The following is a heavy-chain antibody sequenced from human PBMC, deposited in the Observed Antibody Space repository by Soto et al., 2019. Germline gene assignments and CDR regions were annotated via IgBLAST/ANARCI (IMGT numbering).Heavy chain of an antibody. V-gene: IGHV4-31*01. J-gene: IGHJ4*02. CDR1: GDSISNGGHY. CDR3: AKMLNY. CDR2: IYYGGRS. D-gene: IGHD2-8*01. Sequence: QVQLQESGPGLVKPSQTLSLTCTVSGDSISNGGHYWSWIRLHPGKGLEWIGYIYYGGRSYYNPSLKSQINMSVDTSKNQISLRLSSVTAADTAIYYCAKMLNYWGQGALVTVSS.